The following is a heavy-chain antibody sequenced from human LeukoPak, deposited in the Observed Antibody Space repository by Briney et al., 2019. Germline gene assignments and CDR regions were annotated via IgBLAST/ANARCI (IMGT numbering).Heavy chain of an antibody. CDR2: VNWNGGRT. Sequence: PGGSLRLSCAASGFTFDDYAMSWVRQAPGKGLEWVSGVNWNGGRTGYADSVKGRFTISGDNAKNSLYLQMNSLRAEDTALYYCARIGSGGDAYWGQGTLVTVSS. CDR1: GFTFDDYA. CDR3: ARIGSGGDAY. D-gene: IGHD6-19*01. J-gene: IGHJ4*02. V-gene: IGHV3-20*04.